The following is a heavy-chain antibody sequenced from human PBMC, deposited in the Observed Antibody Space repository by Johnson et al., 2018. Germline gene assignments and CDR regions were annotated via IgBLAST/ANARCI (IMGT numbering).Heavy chain of an antibody. D-gene: IGHD2-15*01. J-gene: IGHJ3*02. V-gene: IGHV1-2*04. Sequence: QVQLVQSGAEVKKPGASVKVSCKASGYTFTGYYMHWVRQAPGQGLEWMGWINPNSGGTNYAQKFQGWVTMTRDTSISTAYMELSRLRSEDTAVYYCARPYCSGGSCYRDAFDIWGQGTMVTVSS. CDR2: INPNSGGT. CDR1: GYTFTGYY. CDR3: ARPYCSGGSCYRDAFDI.